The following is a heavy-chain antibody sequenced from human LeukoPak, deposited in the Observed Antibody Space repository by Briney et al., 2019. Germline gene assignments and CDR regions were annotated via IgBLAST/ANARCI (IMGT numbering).Heavy chain of an antibody. Sequence: GGSLRLSCAASGFTFSSYGMHWVRQAPGKGLEWVAVISYDGSNKYYADSVKGRFTISRDNSKNTLYLQMNSLRGEDTAVYYCARDMVVTAHDAFDIWGQGTMVTVSS. CDR1: GFTFSSYG. CDR2: ISYDGSNK. J-gene: IGHJ3*02. CDR3: ARDMVVTAHDAFDI. V-gene: IGHV3-30*03. D-gene: IGHD2-21*02.